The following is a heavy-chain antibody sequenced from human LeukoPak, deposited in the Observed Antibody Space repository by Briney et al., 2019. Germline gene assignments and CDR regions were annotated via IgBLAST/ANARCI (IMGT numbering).Heavy chain of an antibody. CDR2: IYYSGST. J-gene: IGHJ4*02. V-gene: IGHV4-31*03. CDR3: ARDGKYYFDY. CDR1: GGSISSGGYY. Sequence: PSETLSLTCTVSGGSISSGGYYWSWIRQHPGKGLEWIGYIYYSGSTYYNPSLKSRVTISADTSKNQFSLKLSSVTAADTAMYYCARDGKYYFDYWGQGTLVTVSS.